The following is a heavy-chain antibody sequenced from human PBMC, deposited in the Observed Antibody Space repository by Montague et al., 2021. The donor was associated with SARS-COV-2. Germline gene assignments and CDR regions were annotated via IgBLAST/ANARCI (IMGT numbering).Heavy chain of an antibody. V-gene: IGHV4-31*03. CDR1: GGSISSDDSY. D-gene: IGHD6-13*01. J-gene: IGHJ4*02. CDR2: ISYSGRT. Sequence: TLSLTCFVSGGSISSDDSYWTWIRQHPGKGLEWIGYISYSGRTSYNVSLKSRLTISADTSDNQFSLKLTSMTAADTAVYYCARIYVPAHGTSAASYSDYWGRGTLVTVSS. CDR3: ARIYVPAHGTSAASYSDY.